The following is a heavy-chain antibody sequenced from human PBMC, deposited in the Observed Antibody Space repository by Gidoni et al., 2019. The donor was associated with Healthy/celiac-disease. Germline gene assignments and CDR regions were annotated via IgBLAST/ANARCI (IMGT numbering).Heavy chain of an antibody. J-gene: IGHJ4*02. V-gene: IGHV3-49*05. CDR1: GFTFGDYA. CDR2: IRSKAYGGTT. D-gene: IGHD3-16*01. CDR3: TRVLIYYDYVWGDKYDY. Sequence: EVQLVESGGGLVKPGRSLRLSCTASGFTFGDYAMSWFRQAPGKGLEWVGFIRSKAYGGTTEYAASVKGRFTISRDDSKSIAYLQMNSLKTEDTAVYYCTRVLIYYDYVWGDKYDYWGQGTLVTVSS.